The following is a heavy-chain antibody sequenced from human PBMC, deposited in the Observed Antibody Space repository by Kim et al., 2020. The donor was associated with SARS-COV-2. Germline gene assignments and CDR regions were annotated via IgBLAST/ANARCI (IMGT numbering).Heavy chain of an antibody. D-gene: IGHD1-26*01. CDR3: ARTPAGVGWFDP. V-gene: IGHV1-18*01. Sequence: KHARKIQGRVTMTTDTSTSTAYMELRSLGSDDTAVYYCARTPAGVGWFDPWGQGTLVTVSS. J-gene: IGHJ5*02.